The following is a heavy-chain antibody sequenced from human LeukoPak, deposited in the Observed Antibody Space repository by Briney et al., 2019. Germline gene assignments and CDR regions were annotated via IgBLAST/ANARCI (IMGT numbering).Heavy chain of an antibody. V-gene: IGHV3-23*01. CDR1: GITLSNYG. CDR2: ISDSGGST. CDR3: ATGRPASLLDY. J-gene: IGHJ4*02. Sequence: GGSLRLSCAVSGITLSNYGMSWVRQAPGKGLEWVAGISDSGGSTNYADSVKGRFTISRDNPKNTLYLQMNSLRAEDTAVYYCATGRPASLLDYWGQGTLVTVSS.